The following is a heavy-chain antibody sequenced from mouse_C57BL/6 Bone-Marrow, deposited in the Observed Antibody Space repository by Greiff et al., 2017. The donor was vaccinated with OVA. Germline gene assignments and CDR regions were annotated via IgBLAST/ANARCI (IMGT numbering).Heavy chain of an antibody. J-gene: IGHJ1*03. CDR2: IYPRSGNT. CDR3: ARSRGTDWYFDV. Sequence: VQLQQSGAELARPGASVKLSCKASGYTFTSYGISWVKQRTGQGLEWIGEIYPRSGNTYYNEKFKGKATLTADKSSSTSYMELRSRTSEDSAVYFCARSRGTDWYFDVWGTGTTVTVSS. D-gene: IGHD2-14*01. CDR1: GYTFTSYG. V-gene: IGHV1-81*01.